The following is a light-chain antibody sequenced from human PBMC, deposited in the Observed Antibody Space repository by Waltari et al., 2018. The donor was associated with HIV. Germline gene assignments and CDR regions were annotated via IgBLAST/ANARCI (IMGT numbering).Light chain of an antibody. V-gene: IGKV1-13*02. Sequence: AIQLTQSPPSLSASVTDRVTLTCLPSQDINSPLAWYLQKPGKAPKLLIYDVSTLESGVPSRFSGSGFGTDYTLTISSLQSEDFATYFCQQFHSYPVTFGQGTRLEIK. CDR3: QQFHSYPVT. CDR2: DVS. CDR1: QDINSP. J-gene: IGKJ5*01.